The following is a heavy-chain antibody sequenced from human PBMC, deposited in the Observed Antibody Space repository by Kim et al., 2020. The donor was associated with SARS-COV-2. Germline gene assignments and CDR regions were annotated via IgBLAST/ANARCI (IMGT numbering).Heavy chain of an antibody. CDR1: GFTFNTFG. CDR2: ILGAGSDQ. J-gene: IGHJ4*02. V-gene: IGHV3-30*02. D-gene: IGHD6-13*01. CDR3: AKAAGSSWYPDS. Sequence: GGSLRLSCAASGFTFNTFGMSWVRQAPGQGLEWVAYILGAGSDQFCAASVHGLCTVSTDTSNTTLYLHLNSLRNEDTAFYYCAKAAGSSWYPDSCVQGPL.